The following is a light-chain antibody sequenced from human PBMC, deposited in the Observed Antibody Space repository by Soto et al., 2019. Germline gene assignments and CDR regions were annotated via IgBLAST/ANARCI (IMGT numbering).Light chain of an antibody. CDR2: DVS. CDR1: TRDIAGYNY. V-gene: IGLV2-11*01. CDR3: CSYAGSYTRYV. J-gene: IGLJ1*01. Sequence: QSVLTQPASVSGSLGQSITISCTGTTRDIAGYNYISWYQQHPGKAPKLMIYDVSKRPSGVPDRFSGSKSGNTASLTISGLQAEDEADYYCCSYAGSYTRYVFGTGTKVTVL.